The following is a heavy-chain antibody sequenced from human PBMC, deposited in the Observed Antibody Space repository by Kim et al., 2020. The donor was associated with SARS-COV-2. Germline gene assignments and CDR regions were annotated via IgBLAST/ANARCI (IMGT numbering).Heavy chain of an antibody. CDR3: AKDIYLWQQLGGGPFDY. D-gene: IGHD6-13*01. V-gene: IGHV3-9*01. CDR2: ISWNSGSI. J-gene: IGHJ4*02. Sequence: GGSLRLSCAASGFTFGDYAMHWVRQAPGKGLEWVSGISWNSGSIGYADSVKGRFTISRDNAKNSLYLQMNSLRAEDTALYYCAKDIYLWQQLGGGPFDYWGQGTLVTVSS. CDR1: GFTFGDYA.